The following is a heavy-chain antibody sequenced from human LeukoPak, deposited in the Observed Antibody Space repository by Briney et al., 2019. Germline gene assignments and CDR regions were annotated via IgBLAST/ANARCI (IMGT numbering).Heavy chain of an antibody. V-gene: IGHV1-8*03. D-gene: IGHD4-17*01. CDR3: ARGPTTVTTGSYYFDY. CDR2: MNPNSGNT. J-gene: IGHJ4*02. CDR1: GYTFTSYD. Sequence: GASVKVSCKASGYTFTSYDINWVRQATGQGLEWMGWMNPNSGNTGYAQKFQGRVTITRNTSISTAYMELSSLRSEDTAVYYCARGPTTVTTGSYYFDYWGQGTLVTVSS.